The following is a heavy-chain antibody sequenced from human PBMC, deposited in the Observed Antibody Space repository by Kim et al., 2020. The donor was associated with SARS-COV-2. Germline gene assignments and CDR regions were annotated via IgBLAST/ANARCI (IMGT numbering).Heavy chain of an antibody. V-gene: IGHV4-39*01. J-gene: IGHJ3*02. CDR2: IYYSGST. CDR3: AEPLWFGELDAFDI. CDR1: GGSISSSSYY. Sequence: SETLSLTCTVSGGSISSSSYYWGWIRQPPGKGLEWIGSIYYSGSTYYNPSLKSRVTISVDTSKNQFSLKLSSVTAADTAVYYCAEPLWFGELDAFDIWGQGTMVTVSS. D-gene: IGHD3-10*01.